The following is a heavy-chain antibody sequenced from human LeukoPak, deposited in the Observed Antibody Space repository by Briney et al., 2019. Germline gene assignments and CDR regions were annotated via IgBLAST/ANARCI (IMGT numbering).Heavy chain of an antibody. CDR1: GGSISSYY. D-gene: IGHD6-19*01. CDR3: ARQYSSGWYPPNYFDY. V-gene: IGHV4-4*07. CDR2: IYTSGTT. J-gene: IGHJ4*02. Sequence: PSETLSLTCSVSGGSISSYYWSWMRQPAGKGLQWIGRIYTSGTTNYNPSLKSRVTMSVDTSKNQFSLKLSSVTAADTAVYYCARQYSSGWYPPNYFDYWGQGTLVTVSS.